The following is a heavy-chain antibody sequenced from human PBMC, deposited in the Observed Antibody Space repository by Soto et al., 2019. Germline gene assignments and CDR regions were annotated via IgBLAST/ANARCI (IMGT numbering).Heavy chain of an antibody. CDR2: IYYSGTT. CDR1: GGSISSFY. V-gene: IGHV4-59*08. J-gene: IGHJ2*01. Sequence: QVQLQESGPGLVKPSETLSLICTVSGGSISSFYWSWIRQPPGQGPEWIEHIYYSGTTYYDPSLKRRVTIPVDTSKNQFALKLSSVTAADTAVYACARANSRVFYVDLWGRGTLVTVSS. CDR3: ARANSRVFYVDL. D-gene: IGHD3-22*01.